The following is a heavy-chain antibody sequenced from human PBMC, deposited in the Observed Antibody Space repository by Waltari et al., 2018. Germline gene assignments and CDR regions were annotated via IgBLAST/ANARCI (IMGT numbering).Heavy chain of an antibody. V-gene: IGHV3-23*01. CDR3: AQGSSPDF. D-gene: IGHD6-19*01. CDR1: GFSFTTYA. J-gene: IGHJ4*02. CDR2: VKNSGVGT. Sequence: EVQLLESGGGLVQPGGSLRRYCAASGFSFTTYAMSWVRQAPGKGLEWVSAVKNSGVGTYYADSVKGRFTISRDNSKNTVYLQMNSLRADDTAVYYCAQGSSPDFWGQGALVTVSS.